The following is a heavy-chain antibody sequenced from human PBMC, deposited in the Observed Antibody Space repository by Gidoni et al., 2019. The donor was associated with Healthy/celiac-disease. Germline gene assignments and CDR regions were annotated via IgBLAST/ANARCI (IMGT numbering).Heavy chain of an antibody. CDR3: ARVSGYTGTYYFDY. D-gene: IGHD5-12*01. Sequence: SGSINYNPSLKSRVTISVDTSKNQFSLKLSSVTAADTAVYYCARVSGYTGTYYFDYWGQGTLVTVSS. CDR2: SGSI. J-gene: IGHJ4*02. V-gene: IGHV4-59*01.